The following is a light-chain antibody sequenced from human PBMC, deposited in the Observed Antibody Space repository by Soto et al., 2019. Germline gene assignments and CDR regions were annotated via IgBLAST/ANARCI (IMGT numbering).Light chain of an antibody. CDR1: QSFSSK. V-gene: IGKV3-15*01. CDR2: GVS. J-gene: IGKJ2*01. Sequence: EIVMTQSPATLSVSPGERATLSCRASQSFSSKLAWFQQKPGQAPSLLIYGVSTRATGVPVRFSGSGSGTEFTLTINSMQSEDFGVYYCQQYNNWPHTFGQGTKVDIK. CDR3: QQYNNWPHT.